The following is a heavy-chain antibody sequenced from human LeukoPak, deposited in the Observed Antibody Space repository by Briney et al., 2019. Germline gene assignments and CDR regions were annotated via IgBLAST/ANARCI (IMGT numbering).Heavy chain of an antibody. V-gene: IGHV1-2*02. CDR1: GYTFTGYY. J-gene: IGHJ6*02. Sequence: GASVKVSCKASGYTFTGYYVHWVRQAPGQGLEWMGWINPNSGGTNYAQKFQGRVTMTRDTSISTAYMELSRLRSDDTAVYYCARDNYDILTGWKDYYGMDVWGQGTTVTVSS. CDR3: ARDNYDILTGWKDYYGMDV. D-gene: IGHD3-9*01. CDR2: INPNSGGT.